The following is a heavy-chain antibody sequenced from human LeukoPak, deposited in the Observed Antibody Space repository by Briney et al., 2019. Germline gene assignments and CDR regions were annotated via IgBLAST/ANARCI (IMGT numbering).Heavy chain of an antibody. CDR3: ASRGSGRP. V-gene: IGHV4-39*07. Sequence: PSETLSLTCTVSGGSISSSSYYWGWIRQPPGKGLEWIGSIYYSGSPYYNPSLKSRVTISVDTSKNQFSLKLSSVTAADTAVYYCASRGSGRPWGQGTLVTVSS. CDR1: GGSISSSSYY. J-gene: IGHJ5*02. D-gene: IGHD3-10*01. CDR2: IYYSGSP.